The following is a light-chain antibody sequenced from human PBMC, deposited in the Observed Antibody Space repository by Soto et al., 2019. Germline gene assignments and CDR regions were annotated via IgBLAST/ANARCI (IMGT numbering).Light chain of an antibody. Sequence: QSVLTQPASVSGSPGQSITISCTGTSSDVGGYNYVSWYQQHPGKAPKLMINDVSNRPSGVSNRFSGSKSGNTASLTISGLQAEDEADYYCSSYTSSISVVFGGGTKLTVL. V-gene: IGLV2-14*03. J-gene: IGLJ3*02. CDR3: SSYTSSISVV. CDR2: DVS. CDR1: SSDVGGYNY.